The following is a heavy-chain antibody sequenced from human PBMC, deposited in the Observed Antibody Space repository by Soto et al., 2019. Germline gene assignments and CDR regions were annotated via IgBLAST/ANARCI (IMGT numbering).Heavy chain of an antibody. CDR1: GFSLSNARMV. V-gene: IGHV2-26*01. CDR3: ARIRSNDILPFDWYFDL. Sequence: VTLKESGPVLVKPTETLTLTCTVSGFSLSNARMVVSWIRQPPGKALEWLAHIFSNDEKSYSTFLKSRLTIAKDTSKSQVVLTMTNMDPVDTATYYCARIRSNDILPFDWYFDLWGRGTLVTVSS. D-gene: IGHD3-9*01. J-gene: IGHJ2*01. CDR2: IFSNDEK.